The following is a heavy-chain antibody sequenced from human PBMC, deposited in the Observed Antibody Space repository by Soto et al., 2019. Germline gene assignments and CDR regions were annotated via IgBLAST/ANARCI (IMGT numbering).Heavy chain of an antibody. CDR3: ARDMTRTVVPYFDF. CDR1: GGTFSNYV. CDR2: IIPISGAA. Sequence: QVQLVQSGAEVKKPGSSVKVSCKASGGTFSNYVVNWVRQAPGQGLEWMGRIIPISGAANYAQKFQGRVTITADKDTSTSYMELSSLRSEDTAVYYWARDMTRTVVPYFDFWGQGTLVTVSS. J-gene: IGHJ4*02. D-gene: IGHD1-7*01. V-gene: IGHV1-69*06.